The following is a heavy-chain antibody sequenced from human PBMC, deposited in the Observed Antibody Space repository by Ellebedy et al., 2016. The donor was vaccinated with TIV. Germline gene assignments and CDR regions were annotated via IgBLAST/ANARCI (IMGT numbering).Heavy chain of an antibody. J-gene: IGHJ4*02. CDR2: IAPGENIQ. Sequence: GGSLRLXXTGSGLTLSTRVMHWVRQAPGKGLEWVAVIAPGENIQNYVDSVKGRFTISRDNPTNTVFLQMDGLRAEDAALYYCAREGHSSGHAGDFDVWGQGTLVTGSS. CDR3: AREGHSSGHAGDFDV. CDR1: GLTLSTRV. V-gene: IGHV3-30*03. D-gene: IGHD6-19*01.